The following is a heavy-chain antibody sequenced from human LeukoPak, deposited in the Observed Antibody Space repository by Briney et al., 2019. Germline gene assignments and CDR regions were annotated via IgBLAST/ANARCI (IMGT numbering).Heavy chain of an antibody. CDR3: AKDMATTTSIWFAASELDY. D-gene: IGHD3-10*01. CDR1: GFTFSSYA. CDR2: ISGSGGST. Sequence: PGGSLRLSCAASGFTFSSYAMSWVRQAPGKGLEWVSAISGSGGSTYYADSVKGRFTISRDNSKNTLYLQMNSLRAEDTAVYYCAKDMATTTSIWFAASELDYWGQGTLVTVSS. V-gene: IGHV3-23*01. J-gene: IGHJ4*02.